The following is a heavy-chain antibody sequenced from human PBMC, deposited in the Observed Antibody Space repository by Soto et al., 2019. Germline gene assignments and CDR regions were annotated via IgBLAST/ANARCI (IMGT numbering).Heavy chain of an antibody. V-gene: IGHV1-46*01. D-gene: IGHD2-21*01. CDR1: GYTFTHYY. CDR2: INPASGST. J-gene: IGHJ4*02. Sequence: QVQLVQSGAEVKKPGASVKLSCRTSGYTFTHYYIHWVRQAPGQGLEWLAIINPASGSTNYEQDFQGRVTLTMDTSTTAVYMELSGLRAEDTAIFYCARDLAAGEHWGQGTLVTVSS. CDR3: ARDLAAGEH.